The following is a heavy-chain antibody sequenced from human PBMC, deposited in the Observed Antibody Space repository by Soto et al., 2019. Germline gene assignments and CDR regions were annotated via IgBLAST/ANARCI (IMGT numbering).Heavy chain of an antibody. CDR3: ARARQYYDCELDP. J-gene: IGHJ5*02. CDR1: GFTFSSYG. CDR2: IWYDGSNK. V-gene: IGHV3-33*01. Sequence: GGSLRLSCAASGFTFSSYGMHWVRQAPGKGLEWVAVIWYDGSNKYYADSVKGRFTISRDNSKNTLYLQMNSLRAEDTAVYYCARARQYYDCELDPWGQGTLVTVSS. D-gene: IGHD3-22*01.